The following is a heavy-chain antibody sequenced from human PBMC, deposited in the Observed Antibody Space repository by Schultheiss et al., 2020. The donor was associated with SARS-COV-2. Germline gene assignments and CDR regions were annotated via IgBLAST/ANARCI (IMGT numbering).Heavy chain of an antibody. D-gene: IGHD1-26*01. J-gene: IGHJ3*02. CDR2: INPNSGGT. V-gene: IGHV1-2*02. CDR1: GYTFTGYY. CDR3: ARGGGSYYVSAFDI. Sequence: GESLKISCKASGYTFTGYYMHWVRQAPGQGLEWMGWINPNSGGTNYAQKFQGRVTMTRDTSISTAYMELSRLRSDDTAVYYCARGGGSYYVSAFDIWGQGTMVTVSS.